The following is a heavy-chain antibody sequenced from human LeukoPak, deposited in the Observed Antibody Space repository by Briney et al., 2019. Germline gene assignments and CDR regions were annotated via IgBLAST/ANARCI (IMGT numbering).Heavy chain of an antibody. CDR3: AREDPGAAAGRCLGY. CDR1: GGSISSYY. CDR2: IYPSGSS. D-gene: IGHD6-13*01. J-gene: IGHJ4*02. V-gene: IGHV4-4*07. Sequence: SETLSLTCTVSGGSISSYYWSWIRQPAGKGLEWIGRIYPSGSSNDNPSLKSRVTMSVDTSNNQFSLKVTSVTAADTAVYYCAREDPGAAAGRCLGYWGQGTLVTVSS.